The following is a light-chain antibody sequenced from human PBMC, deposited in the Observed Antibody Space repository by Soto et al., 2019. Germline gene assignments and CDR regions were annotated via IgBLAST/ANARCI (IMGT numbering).Light chain of an antibody. J-gene: IGKJ1*01. CDR3: QQINWPPMT. Sequence: DIQMTQSPSSLSASAGDRVSITCRSSQSISRYLKWYQQKPWKPPKLLIYAASTLQSVVQTRFSGRGATTASMLTISNLQQDDVANYYCQQINWPPMTFGQGTKVEIK. V-gene: IGKV1-39*01. CDR1: QSISRY. CDR2: AAS.